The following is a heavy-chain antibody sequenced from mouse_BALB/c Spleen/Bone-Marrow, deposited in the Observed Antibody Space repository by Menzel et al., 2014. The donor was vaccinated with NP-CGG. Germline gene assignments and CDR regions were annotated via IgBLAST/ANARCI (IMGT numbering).Heavy chain of an antibody. CDR1: GYTFTSYY. CDR3: TRAHYYGFYYCDY. D-gene: IGHD1-2*01. CDR2: INPSNGGT. V-gene: IGHV1S81*02. J-gene: IGHJ2*01. Sequence: QVHVKQSGAELVKPGASVKLSCKASGYTFTSYYMYWVKQRPGQGLEWIGEINPSNGGTNFNEKFKSKATLTVDKSSSTAYMQLSSLTSEDSAVYYCTRAHYYGFYYCDYWGQGTTLTVSS.